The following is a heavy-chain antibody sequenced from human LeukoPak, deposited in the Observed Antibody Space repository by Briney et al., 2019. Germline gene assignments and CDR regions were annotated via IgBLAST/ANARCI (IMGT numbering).Heavy chain of an antibody. D-gene: IGHD3-22*01. CDR2: IYYSGTT. V-gene: IGHV4-59*01. Sequence: SETLSLTCSVSAGSFSSYYWSWVRQPRGKGLEWIGYIYYSGTTNYNHSFKSRVTFSVDTSKSQFSLKLSSVTAADTAVYYCARGNNFDISGYYFYWYFDLWGRGALVTVSS. CDR1: AGSFSSYY. CDR3: ARGNNFDISGYYFYWYFDL. J-gene: IGHJ2*01.